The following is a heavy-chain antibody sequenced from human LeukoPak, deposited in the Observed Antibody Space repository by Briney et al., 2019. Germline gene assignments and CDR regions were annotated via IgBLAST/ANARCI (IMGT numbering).Heavy chain of an antibody. Sequence: TSETLSLTCAVYGGSFSGYYWSWIRQPPGKGLEWIGEINHSGSTNYNPSLKSRVTISVDTSKNQFSLKLSSVTAADTAVYYCARDTALTTGFDPWGQGTLVTVSS. D-gene: IGHD4-17*01. CDR3: ARDTALTTGFDP. J-gene: IGHJ5*02. CDR2: INHSGST. CDR1: GGSFSGYY. V-gene: IGHV4-34*01.